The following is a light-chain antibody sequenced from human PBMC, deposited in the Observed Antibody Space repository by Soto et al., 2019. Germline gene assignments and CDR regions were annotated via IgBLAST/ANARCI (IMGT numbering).Light chain of an antibody. CDR3: QHYDASQWT. Sequence: EIVLTQSPGTLSLAPGERATISCRASQSLDSRYFSWYQQIPGQAPRLLMYGTSSRATGIPDRFSGSGSGTDFTLTISRLEPEDFAVYYCQHYDASQWTFGQGTKVEI. CDR2: GTS. V-gene: IGKV3-20*01. CDR1: QSLDSRY. J-gene: IGKJ1*01.